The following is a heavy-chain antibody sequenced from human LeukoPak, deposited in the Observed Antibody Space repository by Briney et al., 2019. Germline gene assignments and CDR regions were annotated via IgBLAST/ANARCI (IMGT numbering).Heavy chain of an antibody. CDR1: GGSISSGGYY. V-gene: IGHV4-31*03. CDR3: ARAGIAAADINWFDP. J-gene: IGHJ5*02. D-gene: IGHD6-13*01. CDR2: IYYSGST. Sequence: SQTLSLTCTVSGGSISSGGYYWSWLRQHPGKGLEWIGYIYYSGSTYYNPSLKSRVTISVDTSKNQCSLKLSSVTAADTAVYYCARAGIAAADINWFDPWGQGTLVTVSS.